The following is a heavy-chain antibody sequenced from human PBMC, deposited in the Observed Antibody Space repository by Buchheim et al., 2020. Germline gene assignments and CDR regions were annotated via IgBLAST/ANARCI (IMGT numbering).Heavy chain of an antibody. V-gene: IGHV3-33*01. D-gene: IGHD2-15*01. J-gene: IGHJ4*02. Sequence: QVQLVESGGGVVQPGRSLRLSCAASGFTFSSYGMHWVRQAPGKGLEWVAVIWYDGSNKYYADSVKGRFTISSDNSKNTLYLQMNSLRAEDTAVYYCAREEVVAATSFDYWGQGTL. CDR3: AREEVVAATSFDY. CDR2: IWYDGSNK. CDR1: GFTFSSYG.